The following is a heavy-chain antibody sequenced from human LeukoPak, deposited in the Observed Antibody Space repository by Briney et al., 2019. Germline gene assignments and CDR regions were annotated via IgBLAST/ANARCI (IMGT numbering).Heavy chain of an antibody. CDR2: IKSKTDGGTT. J-gene: IGHJ6*02. Sequence: PGGSLRLSCAASGFTFSNAWMSWVRQAPGKGLEWVGRIKSKTDGGTTDYAAPVKGRFTISRDDSKNTLYLQMNSLKTEDTAVYYCTTHYGDRTAYYYYGMDVWGQGTTVTVSS. CDR3: TTHYGDRTAYYYYGMDV. D-gene: IGHD4-17*01. CDR1: GFTFSNAW. V-gene: IGHV3-15*01.